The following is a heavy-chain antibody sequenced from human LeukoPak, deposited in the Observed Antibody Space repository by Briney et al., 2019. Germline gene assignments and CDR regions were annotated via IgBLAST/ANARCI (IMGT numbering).Heavy chain of an antibody. V-gene: IGHV3-20*04. CDR1: GFTFDDHG. CDR2: IKWDGGRT. CDR3: ARMKSPYSSGWGEAFDI. D-gene: IGHD6-19*01. Sequence: PGGSLRLSCAASGFTFDDHGRSWVRQAPGKGLEWVSGIKWDGGRTGYADSVKGRFTISRDNAKNSVYLQMHSLRAEDTALYYCARMKSPYSSGWGEAFDIWGQGTMVTVSS. J-gene: IGHJ3*02.